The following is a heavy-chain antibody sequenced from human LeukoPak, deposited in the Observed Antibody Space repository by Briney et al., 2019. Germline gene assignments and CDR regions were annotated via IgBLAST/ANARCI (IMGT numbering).Heavy chain of an antibody. D-gene: IGHD5-18*01. J-gene: IGHJ6*02. CDR3: ARVDTGSYYGMDV. CDR2: IYYSGST. V-gene: IGHV4-59*01. CDR1: GGSISSYY. Sequence: PSETLSLTCTVSGGSISSYYWSWTRQPPGKGLEWIGYIYYSGSTNYNPSLKSRVTISVDTSKNQFSLKLSSVTAADTAVYYCARVDTGSYYGMDVWGQGTTVTVSS.